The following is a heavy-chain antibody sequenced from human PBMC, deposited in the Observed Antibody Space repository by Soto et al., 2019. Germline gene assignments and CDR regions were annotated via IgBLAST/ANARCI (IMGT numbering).Heavy chain of an antibody. D-gene: IGHD3-22*01. Sequence: ETLSLTCTVSGGSISSYYWSWIRQPPGKGLEWIGYIYYSGSTNYNPSLKSRVTISVDTSKNQFSLKLSSVTAADTAVYYCARVRGYYDSSGYREYWGQGTLVTVSS. J-gene: IGHJ4*02. CDR2: IYYSGST. CDR1: GGSISSYY. V-gene: IGHV4-59*12. CDR3: ARVRGYYDSSGYREY.